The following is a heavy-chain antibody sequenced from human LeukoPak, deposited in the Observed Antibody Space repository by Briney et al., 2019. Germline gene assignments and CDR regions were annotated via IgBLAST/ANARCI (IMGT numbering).Heavy chain of an antibody. V-gene: IGHV3-21*01. D-gene: IGHD6-19*01. CDR2: ISSSSLYI. CDR3: AREEYSSGWEED. CDR1: GFTFSSYS. Sequence: GGSLRLSCAASGFTFSSYSMNWVRQAPGKGLEWVSSISSSSLYIYYADSVKGRFTISRDNAKNSLYLQMNSLRAEDTAVYYCAREEYSSGWEEDWGQGTLVTVSS. J-gene: IGHJ4*02.